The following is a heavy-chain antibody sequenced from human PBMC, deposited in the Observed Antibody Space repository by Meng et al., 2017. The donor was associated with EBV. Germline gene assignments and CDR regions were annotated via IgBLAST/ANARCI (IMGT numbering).Heavy chain of an antibody. Sequence: QITFKESRPTLVKPTQTLTLTCTFSGFSLSTSGVGVGWIRQPPGKALEWLALIYWDDDKRYSPSLKSRLTITKDTSKNQVVLTMTNMDPVDTATYYCAHRRDEYSSSWYGWFDPWGQGTLVTVSS. CDR3: AHRRDEYSSSWYGWFDP. V-gene: IGHV2-5*02. CDR2: IYWDDDK. J-gene: IGHJ5*02. D-gene: IGHD6-13*01. CDR1: GFSLSTSGVG.